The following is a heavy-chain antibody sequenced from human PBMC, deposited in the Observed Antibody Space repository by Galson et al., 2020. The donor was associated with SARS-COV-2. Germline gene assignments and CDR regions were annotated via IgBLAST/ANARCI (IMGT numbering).Heavy chain of an antibody. D-gene: IGHD4-4*01. CDR3: ARTHEASNSCCDY. Sequence: SQTLSLTCTVSSDSIRTGSYYWNWIRQPAGKGLEWIGRIYVGGGTNYNPSLESRATLSIDTSTKQFSLKLRSVTAADTAVYYCARTHEASNSCCDYWGRGTLVTVSS. CDR2: IYVGGGT. CDR1: SDSIRTGSYY. J-gene: IGHJ4*02. V-gene: IGHV4-61*02.